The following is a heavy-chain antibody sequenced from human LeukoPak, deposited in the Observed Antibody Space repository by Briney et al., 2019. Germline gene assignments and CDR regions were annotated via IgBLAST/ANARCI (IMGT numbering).Heavy chain of an antibody. CDR1: GGSISSSSYF. V-gene: IGHV4-39*01. CDR2: IHYSGST. CDR3: ARLQATPLTLDY. J-gene: IGHJ4*02. Sequence: SETLSLTCTVSGGSISSSSYFWAWIRQPPGKGLVWIGTIHYSGSTYYNPSLKSRVTISVDTSKNQFSLKLSSVTAADTAVYYCARLQATPLTLDYWGQGTLVTVSS. D-gene: IGHD4-23*01.